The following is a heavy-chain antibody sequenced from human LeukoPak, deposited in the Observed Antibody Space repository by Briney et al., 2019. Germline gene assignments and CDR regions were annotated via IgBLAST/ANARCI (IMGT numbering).Heavy chain of an antibody. V-gene: IGHV3-9*01. CDR2: ISWNSGSI. J-gene: IGHJ4*02. Sequence: GRSLRLSCAASGFTFDDYAMHWVRQATGKGLEWVSGISWNSGSIGYADSVKGRFTISRDNAKNSLYLQMNSLRAEDTAVYYCARDRGALVFDYWGQGTLVTVSS. CDR3: ARDRGALVFDY. CDR1: GFTFDDYA. D-gene: IGHD3-16*01.